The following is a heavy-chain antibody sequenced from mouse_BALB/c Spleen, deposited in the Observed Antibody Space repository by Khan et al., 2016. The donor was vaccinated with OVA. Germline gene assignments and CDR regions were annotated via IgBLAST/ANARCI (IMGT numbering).Heavy chain of an antibody. CDR3: ATNDASWFAY. Sequence: QVRLQQSGPELVKPGGSVKMSCKASGYTFTDYVIHWVKQRNGQGLEWIGEIYPGSGTTYYNEKFKGKATLSADKSSNTAYMQLSSLPSEDPAVYYCATNDASWFAYWGQGTLVTVSA. D-gene: IGHD2-3*01. CDR1: GYTFTDYV. J-gene: IGHJ3*01. CDR2: IYPGSGTT. V-gene: IGHV1-77*01.